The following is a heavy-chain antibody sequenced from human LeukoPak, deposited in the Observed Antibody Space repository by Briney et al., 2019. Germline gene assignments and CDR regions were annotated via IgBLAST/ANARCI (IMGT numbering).Heavy chain of an antibody. V-gene: IGHV3-11*05. Sequence: PGGSLRLSCAASGFTFSDYYMSWIRQAPGKGLEWVSYISSSSSYTNYADSVEGRFTISRDNAKNSLYPQMNSLRAEDTAVYYCARVRYCSSTSCYDAGWFDPWGQGTLVTVSS. J-gene: IGHJ5*02. CDR1: GFTFSDYY. D-gene: IGHD2-2*01. CDR2: ISSSSSYT. CDR3: ARVRYCSSTSCYDAGWFDP.